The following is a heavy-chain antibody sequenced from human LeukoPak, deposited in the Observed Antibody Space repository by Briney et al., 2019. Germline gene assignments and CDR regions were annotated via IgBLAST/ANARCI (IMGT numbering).Heavy chain of an antibody. CDR2: IYYSGST. V-gene: IGHV4-39*07. CDR3: ACCNYGEGWFDP. Sequence: SETLSLTCTVSGGSISSSSYYWGWIRQPPGKGLEWIGSIYYSGSTYYNPSLKSRVTISVDTSKNQFSLKLSSVTAADTAVYYCACCNYGEGWFDPWGQGTLVTVSS. CDR1: GGSISSSSYY. D-gene: IGHD5-24*01. J-gene: IGHJ5*02.